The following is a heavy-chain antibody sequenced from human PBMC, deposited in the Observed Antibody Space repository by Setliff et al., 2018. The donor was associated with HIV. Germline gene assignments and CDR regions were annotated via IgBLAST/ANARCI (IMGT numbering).Heavy chain of an antibody. CDR2: ISSRSTYI. CDR1: RFTFSSYS. J-gene: IGHJ2*01. CDR3: AREDYNNYWEYWHFDL. Sequence: PGGSLRLSCAASRFTFSSYSMNWVRQAPGKGLEWVSSISSRSTYIYYADSVKGRFTISRDNAKNSLYLQMNSLRAEDTAMYYCAREDYNNYWEYWHFDLWGRGTLVTVSS. D-gene: IGHD4-4*01. V-gene: IGHV3-21*01.